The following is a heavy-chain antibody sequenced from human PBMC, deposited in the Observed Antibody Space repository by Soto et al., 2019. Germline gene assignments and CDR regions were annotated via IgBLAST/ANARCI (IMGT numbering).Heavy chain of an antibody. Sequence: PSVKVSCKASGFTFTSSAVQWVRQARGQRLEWIGWIVVGSGNTNYAQKFQERVTITRDMSTSTAYMELSSLRSEDTAVYYCAAVSVDDDAFDIWGQGTMVTVSS. CDR2: IVVGSGNT. J-gene: IGHJ3*02. CDR1: GFTFTSSA. CDR3: AAVSVDDDAFDI. V-gene: IGHV1-58*01. D-gene: IGHD6-19*01.